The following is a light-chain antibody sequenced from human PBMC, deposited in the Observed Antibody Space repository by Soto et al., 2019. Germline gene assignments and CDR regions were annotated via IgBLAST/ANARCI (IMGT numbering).Light chain of an antibody. V-gene: IGKV1-5*01. Sequence: DIQMTQSPSTRSASVGDRVTITCRASQSASTFLAWYQQKPGQAPKLLIYDASTLQSGVPSRFSASGSGTEFALTISGLQPDDFAVYYRQQYHRYAVTFGQGTKVDIK. J-gene: IGKJ1*01. CDR1: QSASTF. CDR2: DAS. CDR3: QQYHRYAVT.